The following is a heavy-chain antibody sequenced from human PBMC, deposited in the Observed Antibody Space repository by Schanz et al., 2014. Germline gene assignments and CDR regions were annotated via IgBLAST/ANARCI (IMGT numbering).Heavy chain of an antibody. D-gene: IGHD2-21*01. CDR2: IQNDGSNY. J-gene: IGHJ4*02. CDR1: GFTFSSFG. V-gene: IGHV3-30*02. Sequence: VQLVESGGGLVKPGGSLRLSCAASGFTFSSFGMHWVRQAPGKGLEWVAFIQNDGSNYYHADSVKGRFTISRDNSKNTLYLQMNSLRAEDTAVYYCAKGQLLSYYFDYWGQGTLVTVSS. CDR3: AKGQLLSYYFDY.